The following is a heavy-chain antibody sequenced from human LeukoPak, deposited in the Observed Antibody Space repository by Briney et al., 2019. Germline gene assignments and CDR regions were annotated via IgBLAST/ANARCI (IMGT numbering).Heavy chain of an antibody. J-gene: IGHJ4*02. CDR3: AREPRRWNPFDY. Sequence: GSLRLSCAASGFTFSSYAMHWVRQAPGKGLEWVAVISYDGSNKYYADSVKGRFTISRDNSKNTLYLQMNSLRAEDTAVYYCAREPRRWNPFDYWGQGTLVTVSS. D-gene: IGHD1-1*01. CDR2: ISYDGSNK. CDR1: GFTFSSYA. V-gene: IGHV3-30-3*01.